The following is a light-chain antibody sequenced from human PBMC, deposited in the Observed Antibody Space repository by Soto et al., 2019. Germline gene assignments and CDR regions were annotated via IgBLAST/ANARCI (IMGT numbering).Light chain of an antibody. CDR1: QSISNK. CDR2: DAS. V-gene: IGKV3-15*01. CDR3: QQYGNWPPLT. Sequence: EIVMTHSPATLSLSPGEGATLSCRASQSISNKLAWYQQKPGQAPRLLMYDASTRATDIPARFSGSGSGAEFTLTITSLQSEDFAVYYCQQYGNWPPLTFGGGTKVDIK. J-gene: IGKJ4*01.